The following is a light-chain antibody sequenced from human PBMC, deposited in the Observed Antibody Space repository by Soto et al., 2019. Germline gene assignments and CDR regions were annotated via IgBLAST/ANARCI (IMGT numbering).Light chain of an antibody. J-gene: IGLJ3*02. V-gene: IGLV2-14*01. CDR3: SSYTSSSNWV. CDR1: SSDVGGYNY. CDR2: EVS. Sequence: QPASVSGSPGQSITISCTGTSSDVGGYNYVSWYQQHPGKAPKLMIYEVSNRPSGVSNRFSGSKSGNTASLTISGLQAEDEADYYCSSYTSSSNWVFGGGTKLTVL.